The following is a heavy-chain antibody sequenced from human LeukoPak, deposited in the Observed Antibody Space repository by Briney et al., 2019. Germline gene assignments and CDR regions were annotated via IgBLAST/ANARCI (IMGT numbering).Heavy chain of an antibody. CDR1: GYTFTSYD. V-gene: IGHV1-8*01. D-gene: IGHD3-16*02. CDR2: MNPNSGNT. Sequence: ASVKVSCKASGYTFTSYDISWVRQATGQGLEWMGWMNPNSGNTGYAQKFQGRVTMTRNTSISTAYMELSSLRSEGTAVYYCARRVPFNPYSFDIWGQGTMLTVSS. CDR3: ARRVPFNPYSFDI. J-gene: IGHJ3*02.